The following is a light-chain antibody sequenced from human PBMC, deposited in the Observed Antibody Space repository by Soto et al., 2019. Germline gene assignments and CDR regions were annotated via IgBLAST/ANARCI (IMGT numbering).Light chain of an antibody. V-gene: IGKV1-5*01. J-gene: IGKJ1*01. Sequence: DIQMTQSPSTLSASVGDRVTITCRASQSINSWLAWYQQKPGKAPKLLIYDASSLESGVPSRFSGSGSGTEFTLTISSLQPDDFATYYCQQYNSDLRTFGQGTKVEIK. CDR1: QSINSW. CDR3: QQYNSDLRT. CDR2: DAS.